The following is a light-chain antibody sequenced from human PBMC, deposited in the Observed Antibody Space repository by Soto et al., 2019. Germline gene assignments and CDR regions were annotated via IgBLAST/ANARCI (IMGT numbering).Light chain of an antibody. Sequence: DVQMTQSPSSLSASVGDRVTITCQASQDISNYLNWYQQKPGKAPKLLIYDASNLETGVPSRFSGSGSGTDFTFTISSLRPEDIVTYYCQQYDNLPITFGQGTRLEIK. CDR3: QQYDNLPIT. V-gene: IGKV1-33*01. J-gene: IGKJ5*01. CDR1: QDISNY. CDR2: DAS.